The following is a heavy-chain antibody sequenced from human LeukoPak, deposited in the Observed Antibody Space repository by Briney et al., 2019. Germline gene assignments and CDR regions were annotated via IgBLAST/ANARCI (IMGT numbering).Heavy chain of an antibody. D-gene: IGHD4-23*01. CDR3: ARDYGGNSDWKGLDS. J-gene: IGHJ4*02. CDR1: GFTFSNAW. V-gene: IGHV3-23*01. Sequence: PGGSLRLSCAASGFTFSNAWMSWVRQAPGKGLEWVSAISGSGGSTYYADSVKGRFTISRDNSKNTLYLQMNSLRAEDTAVYYCARDYGGNSDWKGLDSWGQGTLVTVSS. CDR2: ISGSGGST.